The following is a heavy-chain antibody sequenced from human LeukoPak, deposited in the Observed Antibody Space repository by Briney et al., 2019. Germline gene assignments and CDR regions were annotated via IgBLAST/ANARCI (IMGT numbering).Heavy chain of an antibody. V-gene: IGHV1-24*01. J-gene: IGHJ4*02. Sequence: GASVKVSCKVSGYTLTELSMHWVRQAPGKGLEWMGGFDPEVGETIYAQKFRGRVTMTEDTSPDTAYMELSSLRSDDTAVYYCARNRWRSGSYSIDYWGQGTLVTVSS. CDR2: FDPEVGET. CDR3: ARNRWRSGSYSIDY. CDR1: GYTLTELS. D-gene: IGHD1-26*01.